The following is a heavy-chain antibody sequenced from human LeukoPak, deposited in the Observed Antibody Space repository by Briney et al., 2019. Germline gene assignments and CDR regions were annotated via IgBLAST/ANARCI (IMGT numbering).Heavy chain of an antibody. CDR1: GGSISSGGYY. Sequence: PSETLSLTCTVSGGSISSGGYYWSWIRQHPGKGLEWIGYIYYSGSTYYNPSLKSRVTISVDTSKNQFSLKLSSVTAADTAVYYCARKGPGWAVAGIDYWGQGTLVTVSS. CDR2: IYYSGST. J-gene: IGHJ4*02. V-gene: IGHV4-31*03. CDR3: ARKGPGWAVAGIDY. D-gene: IGHD6-19*01.